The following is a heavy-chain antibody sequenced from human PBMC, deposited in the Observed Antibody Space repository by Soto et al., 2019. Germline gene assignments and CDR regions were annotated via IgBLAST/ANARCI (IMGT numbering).Heavy chain of an antibody. V-gene: IGHV1-18*01. CDR1: GYSFSDYG. CDR2: ISASNDDR. D-gene: IGHD2-21*02. Sequence: QVQLVQSGPEVKKPGASVKVSCKASGYSFSDYGVTWVRQSPGQGLQWMGWISASNDDRNYAQNFQDRITMTTDTSPSSAYVELRSLRSDDTAVYFCGRARSAAMVTSDYWGQGTRVTVSS. J-gene: IGHJ4*02. CDR3: GRARSAAMVTSDY.